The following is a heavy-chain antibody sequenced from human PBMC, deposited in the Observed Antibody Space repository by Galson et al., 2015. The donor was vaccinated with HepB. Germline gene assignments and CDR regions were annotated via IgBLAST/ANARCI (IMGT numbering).Heavy chain of an antibody. CDR3: ARGPGYYDFWSGIPPVSTSGGEYYFDY. CDR2: IYTSGST. J-gene: IGHJ4*02. CDR1: GGSISSGSYY. Sequence: TLSLTCTVSGGSISSGSYYWSWIRQPAGKGLEWIGRIYTSGSTNYNPSLKSRVTMSVDTSKNQFSLKLSSVTAADTAVYYCARGPGYYDFWSGIPPVSTSGGEYYFDYWGQGTLVTVSS. V-gene: IGHV4-61*02. D-gene: IGHD3-3*01.